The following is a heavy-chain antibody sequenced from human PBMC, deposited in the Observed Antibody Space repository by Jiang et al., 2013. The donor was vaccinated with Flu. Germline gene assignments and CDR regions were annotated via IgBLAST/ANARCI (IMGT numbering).Heavy chain of an antibody. CDR1: GFSFSDYA. V-gene: IGHV3-49*03. J-gene: IGHJ4*02. CDR2: IRNKLYRGTT. D-gene: IGHD2-2*01. Sequence: SGGGLVQPGRSLRLSCTASGFSFSDYAVSWLRQAPGKGLEWVGFIRNKLYRGTTDYAASVKGRFTISRDDSKSIAYLQMSSLKTEDTAVYYCTRDLVRDVILIPATYFDYWGQGALVTVSS. CDR3: TRDLVRDVILIPATYFDY.